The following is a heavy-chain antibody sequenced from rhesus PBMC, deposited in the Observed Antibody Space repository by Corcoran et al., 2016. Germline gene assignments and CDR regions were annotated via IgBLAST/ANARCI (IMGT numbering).Heavy chain of an antibody. CDR1: GYSFSSGSH. Sequence: QVQLQESGPGVVKPSESLSLSCAVSGYSFSSGSHRRGIRKTSGTGLEWIDYIYGSSGNPNYNPSLKNRVTISKDTSKNQFSLKLTSVTAADTAVYYCAREAAAAGRPFDYWGQGVLVTVSS. J-gene: IGHJ4*01. CDR3: AREAAAAGRPFDY. V-gene: IGHV4S7*01. CDR2: IYGSSGNP. D-gene: IGHD6S26*01.